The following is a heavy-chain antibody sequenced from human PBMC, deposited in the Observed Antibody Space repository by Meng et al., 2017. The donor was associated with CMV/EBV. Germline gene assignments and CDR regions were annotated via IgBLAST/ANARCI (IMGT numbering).Heavy chain of an antibody. J-gene: IGHJ5*02. D-gene: IGHD1-1*01. CDR1: GCLISCVSDY. Sequence: HLHRSCAPGVANRAQTLTAPCPHSGCLISCVSDYWCWSRQPAGRGLEWIWRIYTSGSTNYNPSLKSRFTISVDTSKNQFSLKLSSVTAADTAVYYCAREAFKVLFFPFDPWGQGTLVTVSS. CDR3: AREAFKVLFFPFDP. CDR2: IYTSGST. V-gene: IGHV4-61*02.